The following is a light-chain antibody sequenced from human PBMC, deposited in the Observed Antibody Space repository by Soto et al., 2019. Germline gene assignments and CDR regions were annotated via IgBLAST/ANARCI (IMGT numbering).Light chain of an antibody. CDR2: WAS. CDR1: QSVLYSSNNKNY. J-gene: IGKJ1*01. CDR3: QQYYTTPWT. Sequence: DIVMTQSPDSLAVSLGEXATINCKSSQSVLYSSNNKNYLAWYQQKPGQPPKALIYWASTRESGVPDRFSGSGSGTDFTLTISSLQAEDVAVYYCQQYYTTPWTFGQGTKVDIK. V-gene: IGKV4-1*01.